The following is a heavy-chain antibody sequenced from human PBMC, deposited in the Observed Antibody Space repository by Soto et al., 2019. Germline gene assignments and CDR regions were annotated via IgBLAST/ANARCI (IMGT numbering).Heavy chain of an antibody. V-gene: IGHV3-23*01. CDR3: AKGGSGWYYFDY. J-gene: IGHJ4*02. CDR1: GFTFSSYA. CDR2: ISGSGGST. Sequence: EVQLLESGGGLVQPGGSLRLSCAASGFTFSSYAMSWVRQAPGKGLEWVSGISGSGGSTYYADSVKGRFTISRDNSKNTLYVQMTSLRAEDTAVYYCAKGGSGWYYFDYWGQGTLVTVSS. D-gene: IGHD6-19*01.